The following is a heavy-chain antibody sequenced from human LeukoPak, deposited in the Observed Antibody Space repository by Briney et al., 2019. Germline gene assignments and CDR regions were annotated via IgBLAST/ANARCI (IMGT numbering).Heavy chain of an antibody. D-gene: IGHD1-26*01. CDR3: AKDRVGALLYFDF. J-gene: IGHJ4*02. CDR1: GFTFDDYD. V-gene: IGHV3-20*04. CDR2: INWNGDST. Sequence: GGSLRLSCAASGFTFDDYDMGWVRQAPGKGLEWVTGINWNGDSTGYADSVKGRFTISRDNAKNSLFLQMNSLRAEDTAVYYCAKDRVGALLYFDFWGQGTLVSVSS.